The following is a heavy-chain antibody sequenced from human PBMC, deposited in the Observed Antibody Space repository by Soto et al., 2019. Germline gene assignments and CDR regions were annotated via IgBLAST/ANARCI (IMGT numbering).Heavy chain of an antibody. Sequence: GSGPTLVNPTQTLTLTCTFSGFSLSTSGVGVGWIRQPPGKALEWLALIYWDDDKRYSPSLKSRLNITKDTSKNQVVLTMTNMDPVDTATYYCAHRQPFDSSGYYWFDPWGQGTLVTVSS. J-gene: IGHJ5*02. CDR3: AHRQPFDSSGYYWFDP. CDR1: GFSLSTSGVG. CDR2: IYWDDDK. D-gene: IGHD3-22*01. V-gene: IGHV2-5*02.